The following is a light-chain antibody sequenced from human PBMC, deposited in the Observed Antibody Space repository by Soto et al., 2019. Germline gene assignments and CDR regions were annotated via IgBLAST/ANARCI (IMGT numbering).Light chain of an antibody. Sequence: QSALTQPASVSGSPGQSITISCTGTRSDVGSYKLVSWYQQHPDKAPKLIIYEGNKRPSGVSNRFSGSKSGDTASLTISGLQAEDEADYYCCSYAGDSADVVFGGGTKVTVL. J-gene: IGLJ2*01. V-gene: IGLV2-23*01. CDR3: CSYAGDSADVV. CDR2: EGN. CDR1: RSDVGSYKL.